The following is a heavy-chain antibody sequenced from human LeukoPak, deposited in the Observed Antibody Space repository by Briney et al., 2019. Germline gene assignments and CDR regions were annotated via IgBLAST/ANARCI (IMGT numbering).Heavy chain of an antibody. CDR2: IYYSGST. J-gene: IGHJ2*01. CDR1: GGSISSSSYY. CDR3: ARDKGPYWYFDL. V-gene: IGHV4-39*07. Sequence: PSETLSLTCTVSGGSISSSSYYWGWIRQPPGKGLEWIGSIYYSGSTYYNPALKSRVTISVDTSKNQFSLKLSSVTAADTALYYCARDKGPYWYFDLWGRGTLVTVSS.